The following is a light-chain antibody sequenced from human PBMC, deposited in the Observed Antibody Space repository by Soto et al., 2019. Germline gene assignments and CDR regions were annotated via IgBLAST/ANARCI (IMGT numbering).Light chain of an antibody. CDR2: GAS. J-gene: IGKJ5*01. CDR3: QQYNNWPPVT. Sequence: EIVMTQSPATLSVSPGGRATLSCRASQSVGSNLAWYQQKAGQAPRLLIYGASTRATGIPARFSGSGSGTEFTLTISSLQSEDFALYYCQQYNNWPPVTFGQGTRLETK. CDR1: QSVGSN. V-gene: IGKV3-15*01.